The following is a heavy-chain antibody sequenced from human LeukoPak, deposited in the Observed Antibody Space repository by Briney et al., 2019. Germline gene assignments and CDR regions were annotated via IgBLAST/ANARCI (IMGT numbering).Heavy chain of an antibody. V-gene: IGHV4-59*01. Sequence: SETLSLTCTVSGGSISSYHWSWIRQPPGKGLEWIGYIYYSGSTNYNPSLKSRVTISVDTSKNQFSLKLSSVTAADTAVYYCARVGHYYDSSGYSTRSFDYWGQGTLVTVSS. CDR2: IYYSGST. D-gene: IGHD3-22*01. CDR3: ARVGHYYDSSGYSTRSFDY. CDR1: GGSISSYH. J-gene: IGHJ4*02.